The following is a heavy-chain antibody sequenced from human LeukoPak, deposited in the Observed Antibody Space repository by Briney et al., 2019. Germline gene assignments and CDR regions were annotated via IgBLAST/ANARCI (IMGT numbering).Heavy chain of an antibody. D-gene: IGHD3-22*01. CDR2: IYYSGST. CDR3: ARGGGFGSGYLL. Sequence: SETLSLTCTVSGGSISGYYWNWIRQPPGKGLEWIGYIYYSGSTNYNPSLKSRVTISVDTSKNQFSLKLSSVTAADTAVYYCARGGGFGSGYLLWGQGTLVTVSS. CDR1: GGSISGYY. J-gene: IGHJ4*02. V-gene: IGHV4-59*01.